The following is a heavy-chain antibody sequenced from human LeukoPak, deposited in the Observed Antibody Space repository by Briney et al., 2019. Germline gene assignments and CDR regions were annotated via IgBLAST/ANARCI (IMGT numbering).Heavy chain of an antibody. D-gene: IGHD6-13*01. CDR2: ISHDGSNK. CDR1: RIMFNNYA. J-gene: IGHJ4*02. Sequence: PGGSLRLSCAASRIMFNNYAMSCVRQAPGKGLEWVALISHDGSNKYFADSVKGRFTISRDNSKNTVYLQMNSLRAEDTAVYYCAKEAGIAAAGLTFNYFDYWGQGTLVTVSS. V-gene: IGHV3-30*18. CDR3: AKEAGIAAAGLTFNYFDY.